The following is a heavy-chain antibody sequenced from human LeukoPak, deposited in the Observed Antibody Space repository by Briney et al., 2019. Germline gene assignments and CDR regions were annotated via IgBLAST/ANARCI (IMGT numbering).Heavy chain of an antibody. CDR1: GFTFSSYA. CDR3: AKDVRYNWFDP. D-gene: IGHD1-14*01. J-gene: IGHJ5*02. V-gene: IGHV3-23*01. CDR2: ISFSGGNT. Sequence: GGSLRLSCAASGFTFSSYAMSWVRQAPGKGVEWVSVISFSGGNTYYADSVKGRFTISRDNSKNTLYLQMNSLRAEDTAVYYCAKDVRYNWFDPWGQGTLVTVSS.